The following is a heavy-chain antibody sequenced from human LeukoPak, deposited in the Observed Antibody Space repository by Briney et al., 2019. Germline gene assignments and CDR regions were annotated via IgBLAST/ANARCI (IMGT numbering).Heavy chain of an antibody. D-gene: IGHD6-6*01. V-gene: IGHV1-69*13. J-gene: IGHJ6*02. CDR1: GGTFSSYA. Sequence: SVTVSCKASGGTFSSYAISWVRQAPGQGLEWMGGIIPIFGTANYAQKFQGRVTITADESTSTAYMELSSLRSEDTAVYYCARDRGSSSSRPAKPRYYGMDVWGQGTTVTVSS. CDR3: ARDRGSSSSRPAKPRYYGMDV. CDR2: IIPIFGTA.